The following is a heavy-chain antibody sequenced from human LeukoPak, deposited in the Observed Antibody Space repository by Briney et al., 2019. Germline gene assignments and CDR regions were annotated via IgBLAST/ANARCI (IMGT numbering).Heavy chain of an antibody. J-gene: IGHJ5*02. V-gene: IGHV6-1*01. CDR2: TYYRSKWY. D-gene: IGHD5-18*01. CDR1: GDSVSSNSAA. CDR3: ARGYSYGS. Sequence: SQTLSLTCAISGDSVSSNSAAWNWIRQSPSRGLEWLGRTYYRSKWYNAVSVKSRITISPDTSKNQFSLQLDSVTPEDTAVYYCARGYSYGSWGQGTLVTVSS.